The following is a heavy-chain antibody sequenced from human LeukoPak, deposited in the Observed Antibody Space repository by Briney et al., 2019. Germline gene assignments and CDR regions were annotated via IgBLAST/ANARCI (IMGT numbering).Heavy chain of an antibody. CDR1: GFTFSNYA. V-gene: IGHV3-23*01. Sequence: GGSLRLSCAASGFTFSNYAMMWVRQAPGKRLEWVSSITGSGDGTCYADSVRGRFTISRGNSENTLYLQLNSLRAEDTAVYFCVKGFVHPTYYFDYWGQGTLVTVSS. CDR3: VKGFVHPTYYFDY. D-gene: IGHD3-10*01. J-gene: IGHJ4*02. CDR2: ITGSGDGT.